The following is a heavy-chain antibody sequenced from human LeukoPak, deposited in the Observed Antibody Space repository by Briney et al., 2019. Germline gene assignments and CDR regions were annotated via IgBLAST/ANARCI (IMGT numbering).Heavy chain of an antibody. V-gene: IGHV3-23*01. Sequence: GGSLRLSCAASGFTFSSYAMSWVRQAPGKGLEWASAISGSGGSTYYADSVKGRFTISRDNSKNTLYLQMNSLRAEDKAVYYCAKDLGSGWYDYYYGMDVWGQGTTVTVSS. CDR1: GFTFSSYA. CDR2: ISGSGGST. CDR3: AKDLGSGWYDYYYGMDV. J-gene: IGHJ6*02. D-gene: IGHD6-19*01.